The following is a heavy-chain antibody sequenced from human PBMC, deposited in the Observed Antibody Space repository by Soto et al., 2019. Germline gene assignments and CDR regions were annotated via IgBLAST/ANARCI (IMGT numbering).Heavy chain of an antibody. V-gene: IGHV3-33*01. Sequence: GGSLRLSCVTSGFTFSTYAMHWVRQAPGKGLEWVAVIWSDGSTKYNGDSMKGRFTISRDNYKNEVYLEMNSLGADDTAIYYCARDQISGGWYGFYFDYRGQGTLVTVSS. CDR2: IWSDGSTK. CDR3: ARDQISGGWYGFYFDY. CDR1: GFTFSTYA. D-gene: IGHD6-19*01. J-gene: IGHJ4*02.